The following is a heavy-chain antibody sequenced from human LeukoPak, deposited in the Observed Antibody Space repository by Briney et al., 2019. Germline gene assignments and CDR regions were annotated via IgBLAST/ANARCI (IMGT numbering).Heavy chain of an antibody. V-gene: IGHV1-69*13. J-gene: IGHJ5*02. CDR2: IVPIFGTA. Sequence: ASVKVSCKASGGTFSSYAISRVRQAPGQGLEWMGGIVPIFGTANYAQKFQGRVTITADESTSTAYMELSSLRSEDTAVYYCAREVVGATTSWFDPWGQGTLVTVSS. CDR3: AREVVGATTSWFDP. CDR1: GGTFSSYA. D-gene: IGHD1-26*01.